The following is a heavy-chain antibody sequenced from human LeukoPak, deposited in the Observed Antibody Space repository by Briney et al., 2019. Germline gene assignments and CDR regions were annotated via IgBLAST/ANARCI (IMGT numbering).Heavy chain of an antibody. CDR2: ISYSGST. CDR1: GDSISSYF. J-gene: IGHJ4*02. CDR3: ARWRYSSSWHIDY. D-gene: IGHD6-13*01. V-gene: IGHV4-59*01. Sequence: SETLSLTCTVSGDSISSYFWTWIRQPPGKGLEWIGYISYSGSTNYNFSLKSRVTMSVDTSKNQFSLKLSSVTAADTAVYYCARWRYSSSWHIDYWGQGTLVTVSS.